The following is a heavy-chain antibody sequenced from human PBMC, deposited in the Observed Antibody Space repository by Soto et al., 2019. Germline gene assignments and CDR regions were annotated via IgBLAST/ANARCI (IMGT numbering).Heavy chain of an antibody. CDR1: GFTVSSNY. Sequence: GGSLRLSCAASGFTVSSNYMSWVRQAPGKGLEWVSVIYSGGSTYYADSVKGRFTISRDNSKNTLYLQMNSLRAEDTAVYYCAREGSPDYGDRQFDYWGQGTLVTVSS. D-gene: IGHD4-17*01. V-gene: IGHV3-66*01. J-gene: IGHJ4*02. CDR2: IYSGGST. CDR3: AREGSPDYGDRQFDY.